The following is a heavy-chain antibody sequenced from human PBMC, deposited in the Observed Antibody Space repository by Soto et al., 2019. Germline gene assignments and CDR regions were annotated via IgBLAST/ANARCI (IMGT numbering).Heavy chain of an antibody. Sequence: GGSLRLSCAASGFTFSSHAMSWVRQAPGKGLEWVSAISGSCGNTYYADSVKGRFTISRDNSKITLYLQMNSLRAEDTAVYYCAKDGSLGGEDWFDAWGQGALVTVSS. CDR3: AKDGSLGGEDWFDA. V-gene: IGHV3-23*01. CDR2: ISGSCGNT. D-gene: IGHD3-16*01. CDR1: GFTFSSHA. J-gene: IGHJ5*02.